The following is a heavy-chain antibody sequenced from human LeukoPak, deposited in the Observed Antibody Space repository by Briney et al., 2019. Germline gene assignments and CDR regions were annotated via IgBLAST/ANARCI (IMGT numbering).Heavy chain of an antibody. CDR2: IYYSGST. Sequence: PSETLSLTCTVSGGSISSYYWSWIRQPPGKGLEWIGYIYYSGSTNYNPSLKSRVTISVDTSKNQFSLKLSSVTAADTAVYYCARVYGPIPPLYMDVWGKGTTVTVSS. V-gene: IGHV4-59*01. D-gene: IGHD4-17*01. J-gene: IGHJ6*03. CDR1: GGSISSYY. CDR3: ARVYGPIPPLYMDV.